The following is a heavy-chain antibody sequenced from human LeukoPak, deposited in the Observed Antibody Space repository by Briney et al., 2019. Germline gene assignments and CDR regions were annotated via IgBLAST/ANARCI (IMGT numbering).Heavy chain of an antibody. CDR1: GGSISSYY. Sequence: PSETLSLTCTVSGGSISSYYWSWIRQPPGKGLEWIGYIYYSGSTNYNPSLKSRVTISVDTSKNQFSLKLSSVTAADTAVYYCARRPTGTTGFDYWGQGTLVTVSS. CDR3: ARRPTGTTGFDY. CDR2: IYYSGST. D-gene: IGHD1-1*01. V-gene: IGHV4-59*08. J-gene: IGHJ4*02.